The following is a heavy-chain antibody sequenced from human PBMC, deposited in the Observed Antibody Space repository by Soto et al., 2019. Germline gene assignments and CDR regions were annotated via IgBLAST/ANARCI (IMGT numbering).Heavy chain of an antibody. V-gene: IGHV1-18*04. CDR2: ISAHNGDT. CDR1: GYTFTSYG. CDR3: ARVRLSLFDY. D-gene: IGHD3-10*01. J-gene: IGHJ4*02. Sequence: QVQLVQSGAEVKNPGASVKVSCKASGYTFTSYGITWVRQAPGQGLEWMGWISAHNGDTTYAQKFQGRVTMTTDTSTRTAYMELRSLRSDDTDVYFCARVRLSLFDYWGQGTLVNVSS.